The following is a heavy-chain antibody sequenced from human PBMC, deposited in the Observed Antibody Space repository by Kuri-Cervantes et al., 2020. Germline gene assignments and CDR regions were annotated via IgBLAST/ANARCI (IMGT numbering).Heavy chain of an antibody. CDR2: IIPMFGTV. Sequence: SVKVSCKASGGTFSSYSITWVRQAPGQGLEWMGGIIPMFGTVNYAQKFQGRVTITTDEFTSTAYMELRSLRPDDAAVYYCSRGGYNWNLDAFDIWGQGTMVTVSS. CDR1: GGTFSSYS. CDR3: SRGGYNWNLDAFDI. D-gene: IGHD1-20*01. J-gene: IGHJ3*02. V-gene: IGHV1-69*05.